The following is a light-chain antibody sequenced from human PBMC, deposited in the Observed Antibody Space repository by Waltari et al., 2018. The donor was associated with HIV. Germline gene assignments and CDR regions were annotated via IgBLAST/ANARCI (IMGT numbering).Light chain of an antibody. CDR3: SSYVGSSTSWL. CDR1: SDDDCYYNH. V-gene: IGLV2-14*03. Sequence: QSALTQPDSVSGSPGQSIVISCTGPSDDDCYYNHVSCYQQHPGKVSKLVIYDVTSRPSGVSNRFSGSKYGNTASLTISGLRADDEVDYYCSSYVGSSTSWLFGGGTKLTV. J-gene: IGLJ3*02. CDR2: DVT.